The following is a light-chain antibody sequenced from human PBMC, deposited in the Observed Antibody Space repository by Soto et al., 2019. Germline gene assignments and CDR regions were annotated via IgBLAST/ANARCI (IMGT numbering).Light chain of an antibody. CDR3: XXYGSSPHT. V-gene: IGKV3-20*01. Sequence: IVLTKSPGTLSLSPGERATLSCRASQSVSSSYLAWYQHKPGQAPRLLIYGASSRATGIPDRFRGNGSAXXXXXXXXXXXPEXXXXXYXXXYGSSPHTFGQGTKLEIK. CDR2: GAS. CDR1: QSVSSSY. J-gene: IGKJ2*01.